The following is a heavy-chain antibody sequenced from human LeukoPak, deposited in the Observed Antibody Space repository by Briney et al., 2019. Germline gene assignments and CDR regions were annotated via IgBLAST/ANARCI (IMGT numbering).Heavy chain of an antibody. Sequence: ASVKVSCKASGYTFTGYYMHWVRQAPGQGLEWMGWINPNSGGTNYAQKFQGRVTMTRDTSISTAYMELSRLRSDDTAVYYCARGFRPRFLEWLLLREYYFDYWGQGTLVTVSS. J-gene: IGHJ4*02. V-gene: IGHV1-2*02. D-gene: IGHD3-3*01. CDR3: ARGFRPRFLEWLLLREYYFDY. CDR1: GYTFTGYY. CDR2: INPNSGGT.